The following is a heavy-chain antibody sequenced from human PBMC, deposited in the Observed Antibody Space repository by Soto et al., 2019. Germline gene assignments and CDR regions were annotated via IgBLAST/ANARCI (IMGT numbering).Heavy chain of an antibody. CDR1: GFTFSSYG. J-gene: IGHJ6*02. CDR3: ARGVASRGDRYGMDV. CDR2: IWYDGSNK. V-gene: IGHV3-33*01. D-gene: IGHD2-21*01. Sequence: ESGGGVVQPGRSLRLSCAASGFTFSSYGMHWVRQAPGKGLEWVAVIWYDGSNKYYADSVKGRFTISRDNSKNTLYLQMNSLRAEDTAVYYCARGVASRGDRYGMDVWGQGTTVTVSS.